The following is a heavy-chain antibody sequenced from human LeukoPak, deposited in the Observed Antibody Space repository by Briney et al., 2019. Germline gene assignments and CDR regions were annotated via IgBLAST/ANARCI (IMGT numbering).Heavy chain of an antibody. J-gene: IGHJ4*02. Sequence: GGSLRLSCEASGFSFSTYWMTWIRQAPGKGLEWVANINQDGSVKHYVDSAMGRFSISKDIARNSLYLQMNNLRIEDTAVYYCAIGEGWAQAYWGRGTLVTVSS. V-gene: IGHV3-7*01. D-gene: IGHD3-3*01. CDR2: INQDGSVK. CDR3: AIGEGWAQAY. CDR1: GFSFSTYW.